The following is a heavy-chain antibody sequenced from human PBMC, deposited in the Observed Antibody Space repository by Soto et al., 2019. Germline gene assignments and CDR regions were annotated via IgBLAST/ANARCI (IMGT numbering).Heavy chain of an antibody. CDR2: IFPADSHT. CDR3: ATPYGDFDY. V-gene: IGHV5-51*01. D-gene: IGHD4-17*01. Sequence: GESLKISCWVSGYSFSNYWIGWVRQMPGKGLEWMGVIFPADSHTRYRPSFQGQVTISADKSISTAYLQWSSLKASDTAMYYCATPYGDFDYWGQGTLVTVSS. J-gene: IGHJ4*02. CDR1: GYSFSNYW.